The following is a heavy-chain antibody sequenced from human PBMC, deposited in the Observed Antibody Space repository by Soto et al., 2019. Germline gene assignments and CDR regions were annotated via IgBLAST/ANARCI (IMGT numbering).Heavy chain of an antibody. Sequence: PGGSLRLSCSASGFTFSDYAMNWVRQAPGKGLEWVSTVSRSGDNTYYADSVKGRFTISRDNSQNTRSLQMNSLRAEDTAVYYCAKSPPGAAPSYFDYWGRGTLVTVSS. J-gene: IGHJ4*02. D-gene: IGHD6-6*01. CDR3: AKSPPGAAPSYFDY. V-gene: IGHV3-23*01. CDR2: VSRSGDNT. CDR1: GFTFSDYA.